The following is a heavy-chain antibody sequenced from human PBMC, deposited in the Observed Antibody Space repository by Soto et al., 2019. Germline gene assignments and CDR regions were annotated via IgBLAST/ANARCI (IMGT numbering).Heavy chain of an antibody. V-gene: IGHV3-23*01. CDR2: ISGNGDTE. D-gene: IGHD6-13*01. J-gene: IGHJ6*02. CDR1: GFTFSNYA. CDR3: AKSRSSWYYYYGMDV. Sequence: GGSLRLSCAASGFTFSNYAVNWVRQAPGKGLEWVSAISGNGDTEYYADSVKGRFTISRDNSKNTLYLQMNSLRAEDTAIYYCAKSRSSWYYYYGMDVWGQGTTVTVSS.